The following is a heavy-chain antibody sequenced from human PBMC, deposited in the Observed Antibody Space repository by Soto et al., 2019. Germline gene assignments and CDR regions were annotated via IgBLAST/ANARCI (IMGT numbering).Heavy chain of an antibody. CDR2: IYWNDDK. Sequence: SGPTLVNPTQTLTLTCTFSGFSLSTSGVGVGWIRQPPGKALEWLALIYWNDDKRYSPSLKSRLTITKDTSKNQVVLTMTNMDPVDTATYYCAHRRLRGQLERREYAFDIWGQGTMVTVSS. CDR1: GFSLSTSGVG. V-gene: IGHV2-5*01. CDR3: AHRRLRGQLERREYAFDI. J-gene: IGHJ3*02. D-gene: IGHD1-1*01.